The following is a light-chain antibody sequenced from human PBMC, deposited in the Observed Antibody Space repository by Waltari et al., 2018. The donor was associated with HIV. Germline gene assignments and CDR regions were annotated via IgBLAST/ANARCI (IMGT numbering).Light chain of an antibody. CDR2: EDS. CDR1: AFPKKY. CDR3: YSTDSSGNHKV. J-gene: IGLJ2*01. Sequence: SYELTQPPSVPLSPGQTPRLTCSGDAFPKKYTYWYQQKSGQAPVLVIYEDSKRPSGIPERFSGSSSGTMATLTISGAQVEDEADYYCYSTDSSGNHKVFGGGTKLTVL. V-gene: IGLV3-10*01.